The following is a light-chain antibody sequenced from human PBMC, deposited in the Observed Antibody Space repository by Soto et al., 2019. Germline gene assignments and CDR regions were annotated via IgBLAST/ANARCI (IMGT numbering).Light chain of an antibody. J-gene: IGKJ2*01. CDR2: AAS. V-gene: IGKV1-5*01. CDR3: LHDYSYPYT. Sequence: DIQMTQSPSTVSAYVGDSVTITCRASQSITTWLAWYQQKPGKAPKLLIYAASSLQSGVPSRFSGSGSGTDFTLTISSLQPEDFATYYCLHDYSYPYTFGQGTKVDIK. CDR1: QSITTW.